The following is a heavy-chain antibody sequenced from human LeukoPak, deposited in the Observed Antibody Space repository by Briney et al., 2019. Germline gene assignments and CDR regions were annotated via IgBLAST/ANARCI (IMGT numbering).Heavy chain of an antibody. CDR3: ARGSAVGSGDDY. V-gene: IGHV4-30-4*08. CDR1: GGSISSGDYY. CDR2: IYYSGST. D-gene: IGHD2-2*01. J-gene: IGHJ4*02. Sequence: SETLSLTCTVSGGSISSGDYYWSWIRQPPGKSLEWIGYIYYSGSTYYNPSLKSRVTISVDTSKNQLSLKLSSVTAADTAVYYCARGSAVGSGDDYWGQGTLVTVSS.